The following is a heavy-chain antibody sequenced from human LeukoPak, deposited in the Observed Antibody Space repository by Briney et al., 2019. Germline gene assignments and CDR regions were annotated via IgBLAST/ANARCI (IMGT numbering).Heavy chain of an antibody. Sequence: GASVKISCKASGYTFTDYYMNWVQQAPGKGLEWMGRVDPEDGETIYAEKFQGRVTITADTSTDTAYMELSSLRSEDTAVYYCAIEPHSSSWYPPRYFDYWGQGTLVTVSS. V-gene: IGHV1-69-2*01. J-gene: IGHJ4*02. CDR3: AIEPHSSSWYPPRYFDY. CDR2: VDPEDGET. CDR1: GYTFTDYY. D-gene: IGHD6-13*01.